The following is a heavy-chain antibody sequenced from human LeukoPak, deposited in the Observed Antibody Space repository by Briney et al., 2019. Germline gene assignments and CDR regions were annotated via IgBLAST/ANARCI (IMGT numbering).Heavy chain of an antibody. V-gene: IGHV3-48*02. CDR3: ARQYCTATTGCSGAFDY. CDR2: ISSSSDTT. J-gene: IGHJ4*02. Sequence: PGGSLRLSCAASGFTFSTSSMNWARQAPGKGLEWLSYISSSSDTTLYADSVKGRFTIARDNAKNSLYLQMNRLGDEDTAVFYCARQYCTATTGCSGAFDYWGQGTLVTVSS. D-gene: IGHD2-8*02. CDR1: GFTFSTSS.